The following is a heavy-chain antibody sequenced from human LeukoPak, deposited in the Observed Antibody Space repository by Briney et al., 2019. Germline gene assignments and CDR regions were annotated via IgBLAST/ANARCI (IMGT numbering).Heavy chain of an antibody. CDR2: ISYDGSNK. CDR3: ARVDTAMVTYVYYYYYMDV. J-gene: IGHJ6*03. CDR1: GFTFSSYA. D-gene: IGHD5-18*01. Sequence: GGSLRLSCAASGFTFSSYAMHWVRQAPGKGLEWVAVISYDGSNKYYADSVKGRFTISRDNSKNTLYLQMNSLRAEDTAVYYCARVDTAMVTYVYYYYYMDVWGKGTTVTVSS. V-gene: IGHV3-30*04.